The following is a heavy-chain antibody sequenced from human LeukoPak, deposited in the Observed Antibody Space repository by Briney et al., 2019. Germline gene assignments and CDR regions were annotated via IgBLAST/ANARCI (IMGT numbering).Heavy chain of an antibody. D-gene: IGHD5-18*01. CDR1: GFTFDDYA. CDR3: AKDRGAMVTFDWFDP. CDR2: ISWNSGSI. Sequence: PGRSLRLSCAASGFTFDDYAMHWVRQAPGKGLEWVSGISWNSGSIGYADSVEGRFTISRDNAKNSLYLQMNSLRAEDTALYYCAKDRGAMVTFDWFDPWGQGTLVTVSS. J-gene: IGHJ5*02. V-gene: IGHV3-9*01.